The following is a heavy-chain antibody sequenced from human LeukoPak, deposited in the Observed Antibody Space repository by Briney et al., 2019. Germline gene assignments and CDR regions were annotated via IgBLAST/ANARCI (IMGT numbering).Heavy chain of an antibody. Sequence: PGGSLRLSCAASGFTFSSDWMSWVRQAPGKGRERGANIKQDGSEKYYVDSVKGRFTISRDNAKNSLYLQMNSLGAEDTAVYYCARDGGYGDYDPYYFDYWGQGTLVTVSS. V-gene: IGHV3-7*03. D-gene: IGHD4-17*01. CDR3: ARDGGYGDYDPYYFDY. J-gene: IGHJ4*02. CDR2: IKQDGSEK. CDR1: GFTFSSDW.